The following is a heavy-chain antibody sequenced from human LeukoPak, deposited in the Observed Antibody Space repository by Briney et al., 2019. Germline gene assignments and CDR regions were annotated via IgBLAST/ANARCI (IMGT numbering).Heavy chain of an antibody. CDR3: AMQADIVVVPPVGFHH. J-gene: IGHJ1*01. V-gene: IGHV5-51*01. D-gene: IGHD2-15*01. CDR2: IYPGDSDT. CDR1: GYSFTSYW. Sequence: GESLKISCKGSGYSFTSYWIGWVRQMPGKGLEWMGIIYPGDSDTRYSPSFQGQVTISADKSISTAYLQWSSLKASDTAMYYCAMQADIVVVPPVGFHHWGQGTLVTVSS.